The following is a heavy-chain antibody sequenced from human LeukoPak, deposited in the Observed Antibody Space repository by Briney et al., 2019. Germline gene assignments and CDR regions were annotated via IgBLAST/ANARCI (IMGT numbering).Heavy chain of an antibody. V-gene: IGHV1-18*04. D-gene: IGHD3-22*01. CDR3: ARGTYYYDSSGYPHLDP. CDR1: GYTFTSYY. J-gene: IGHJ5*02. CDR2: ISAYNGNT. Sequence: VASVKVSCKASGYTFTSYYMHWVRQAPGQGLEWMGWISAYNGNTNYAQKLQGRVTMTTDTSTSTAYMELRSLRSDDTAVYYCARGTYYYDSSGYPHLDPWGQGTLVTVSS.